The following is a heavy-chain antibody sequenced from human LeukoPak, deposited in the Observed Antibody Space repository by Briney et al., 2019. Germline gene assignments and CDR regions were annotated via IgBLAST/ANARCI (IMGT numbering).Heavy chain of an antibody. Sequence: GGSLRLSCAASGFTFSGYAMHWVRQAPGKGLEWVAVISYDGSNKYYADSMKGRFTISRDNSKNTLYLQLNSLRGEDTAVYYCARDRIAAASTDWFDPWGQGTLVTVSS. CDR2: ISYDGSNK. CDR1: GFTFSGYA. CDR3: ARDRIAAASTDWFDP. J-gene: IGHJ5*02. V-gene: IGHV3-30*04. D-gene: IGHD6-13*01.